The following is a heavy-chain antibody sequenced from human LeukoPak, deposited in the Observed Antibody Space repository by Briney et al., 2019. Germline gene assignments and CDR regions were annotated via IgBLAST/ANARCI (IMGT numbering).Heavy chain of an antibody. CDR1: GFTFSSYW. D-gene: IGHD3-10*01. V-gene: IGHV3-74*01. CDR3: ARGITTVRGVMLAIGYGMDV. CDR2: INSDGSST. Sequence: PGGSLRLSCAASGFTFSSYWMHWVRQAPGKGLVWVSRINSDGSSTSYADSVKGRFTISRDNAKNTLYLQMNSLRAEDTAVYYCARGITTVRGVMLAIGYGMDVWGKGTTVTVSS. J-gene: IGHJ6*04.